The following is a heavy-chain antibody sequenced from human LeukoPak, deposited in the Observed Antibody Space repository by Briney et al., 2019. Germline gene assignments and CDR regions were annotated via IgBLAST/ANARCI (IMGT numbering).Heavy chain of an antibody. Sequence: ASVKVSCKASGYTFTSYYMHWVRQAPGQGLEWMGIINPSGGSTSYAQKLQGRVTMTTDTPTSTAYMELRSLRSDDTAVYYCARESPGYKKDYWGQGTLVTVSS. J-gene: IGHJ4*02. CDR3: ARESPGYKKDY. D-gene: IGHD1-14*01. V-gene: IGHV1-46*01. CDR2: INPSGGST. CDR1: GYTFTSYY.